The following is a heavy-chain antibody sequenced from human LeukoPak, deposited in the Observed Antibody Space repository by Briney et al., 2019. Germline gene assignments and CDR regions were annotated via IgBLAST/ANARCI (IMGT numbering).Heavy chain of an antibody. CDR2: ISDSGGKT. J-gene: IGHJ4*02. V-gene: IGHV3-23*01. CDR1: EFTFSNFA. Sequence: GGSLRLSCAASEFTFSNFAMSWVRQAPGKGLEWVSSISDSGGKTYSVDSVKGRFTISRDNSKNSLYLQMNSLRAEDTAVYYCARDTALGSYGDSPNDLDYWGQGTLVTVSS. D-gene: IGHD4-17*01. CDR3: ARDTALGSYGDSPNDLDY.